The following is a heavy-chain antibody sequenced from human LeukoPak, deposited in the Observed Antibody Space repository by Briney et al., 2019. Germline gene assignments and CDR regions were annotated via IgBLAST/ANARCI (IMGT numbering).Heavy chain of an antibody. CDR2: ISYDGSNK. Sequence: PGGSLRLSCAASGFTFSSYGMHWVRQAPGKGLEWVAVISYDGSNKYYADSVKGRFTISRDNSKNTLYLQMNSLRAEDTAVYYCAKDESGYCSGGSCYTLEYWGQGTLVTVSS. V-gene: IGHV3-30*18. CDR3: AKDESGYCSGGSCYTLEY. D-gene: IGHD2-15*01. CDR1: GFTFSSYG. J-gene: IGHJ4*02.